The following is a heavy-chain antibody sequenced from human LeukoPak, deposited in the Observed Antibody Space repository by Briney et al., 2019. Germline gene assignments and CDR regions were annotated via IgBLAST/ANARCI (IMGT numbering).Heavy chain of an antibody. D-gene: IGHD3-22*01. V-gene: IGHV4-39*01. CDR3: TRRGHYDTFDY. Sequence: AESLTLSCAASGFTFSSYWMHWVRQAPGKGLEWIGSIYYSGGTYDNPSLKSRVTLSVDTSKNQFSLRLNSVTAADTAVYYCTRRGHYDTFDYWGPGTLVTVSS. J-gene: IGHJ4*02. CDR2: IYYSGGT. CDR1: GFTFSSYW.